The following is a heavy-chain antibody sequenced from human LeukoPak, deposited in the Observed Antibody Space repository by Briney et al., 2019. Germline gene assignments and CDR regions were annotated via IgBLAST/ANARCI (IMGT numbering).Heavy chain of an antibody. J-gene: IGHJ5*02. CDR1: GFTCSSYW. Sequence: GGSLRLSCAASGFTCSSYWMSWVRQAPGKGLEWVANIKQDGSEKYYVDSVKGRFTISRDNAKNTLYLQMNSLRAEDTAVYYCARAPIGGWWFDPWGQGTLVTVSS. CDR3: ARAPIGGWWFDP. CDR2: IKQDGSEK. V-gene: IGHV3-7*01. D-gene: IGHD3-10*01.